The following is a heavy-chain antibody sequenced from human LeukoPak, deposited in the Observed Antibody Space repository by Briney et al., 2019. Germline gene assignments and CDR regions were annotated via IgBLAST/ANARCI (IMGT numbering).Heavy chain of an antibody. V-gene: IGHV3-30-3*01. J-gene: IGHJ4*01. D-gene: IGHD3-16*01. CDR3: ARRDDHYFDY. Sequence: GGSLRLSCAASGFTFSSYAMHWVRQAPGKGLEWVAVISYDGSNKYYADSVKGRFTISRDNSKNTLYLQMNSLRAEDTAVYYCARRDDHYFDYWGHGTLITVSS. CDR2: ISYDGSNK. CDR1: GFTFSSYA.